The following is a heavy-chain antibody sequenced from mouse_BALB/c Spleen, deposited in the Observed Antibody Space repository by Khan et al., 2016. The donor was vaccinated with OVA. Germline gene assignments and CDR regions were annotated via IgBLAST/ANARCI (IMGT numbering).Heavy chain of an antibody. J-gene: IGHJ3*01. CDR2: IYPGSGST. V-gene: IGHV1-55*01. Sequence: QVQLQQSGAELVKPGTSVKLSCKASGYNFTSYWINWVKLRPGQGLEWIGHIYPGSGSTYYNEKFKSKATLTVDTSSSTAYMQLSSLASEDSALYYCARRDYDGSSIAYWGQGTLVTVSA. D-gene: IGHD1-1*01. CDR1: GYNFTSYW. CDR3: ARRDYDGSSIAY.